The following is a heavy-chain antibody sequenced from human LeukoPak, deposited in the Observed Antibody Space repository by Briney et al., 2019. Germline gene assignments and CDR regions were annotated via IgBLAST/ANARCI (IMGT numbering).Heavy chain of an antibody. V-gene: IGHV4-31*03. D-gene: IGHD3-16*01. CDR1: GGSISSGGYY. CDR2: IYYNGST. Sequence: SETLSLTCTVSGGSISSGGYYWSWIRQHPGKGLEWIGYIYYNGSTYYNPSLKSRVTISVDTSKNQFSLKLSSVTAADTAVYYCARDGGRYFDYWGQGTLVTVSS. J-gene: IGHJ4*02. CDR3: ARDGGRYFDY.